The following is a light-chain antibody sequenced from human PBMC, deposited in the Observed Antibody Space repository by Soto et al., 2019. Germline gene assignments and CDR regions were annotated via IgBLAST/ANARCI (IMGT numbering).Light chain of an antibody. CDR1: QGISSY. J-gene: IGKJ2*02. CDR3: QQLNSYPCT. CDR2: AAS. Sequence: DIQLTQSPSFLSASVGDRVTITCRASQGISSYLAWYQQKPGKAPKLLIYAASTLQSGVPSRFSGSGSGTEFTLTISRLQPEDFATYYCQQLNSYPCTCGQGTKLEIK. V-gene: IGKV1-9*01.